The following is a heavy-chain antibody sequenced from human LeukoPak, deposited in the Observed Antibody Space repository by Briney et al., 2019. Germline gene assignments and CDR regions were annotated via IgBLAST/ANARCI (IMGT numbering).Heavy chain of an antibody. CDR3: ARRITMFRGIITNWFDP. D-gene: IGHD3-10*01. Sequence: PSETLSLTCAVYGGSFSGYYWSWIRQPPGKGLEWIGEINHSGSTNYNPSLKSRVTISVDTSKNQFSLKLTSVTAADTAVYYCARRITMFRGIITNWFDPWGQGTLVTVSS. J-gene: IGHJ5*02. CDR1: GGSFSGYY. V-gene: IGHV4-34*01. CDR2: INHSGST.